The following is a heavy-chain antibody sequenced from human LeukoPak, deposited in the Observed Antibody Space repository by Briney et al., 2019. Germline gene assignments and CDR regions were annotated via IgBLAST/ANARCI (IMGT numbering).Heavy chain of an antibody. CDR3: TRDGHGDGFLTGYSYFGMDV. J-gene: IGHJ6*02. V-gene: IGHV3-21*01. CDR2: ITISSNYI. D-gene: IGHD3-9*01. CDR1: GFGLRTYI. Sequence: GGSLRLSCDASGFGLRTYIMNWVRQAPGKGLEWVSSITISSNYIYYADSVKGRFTISRDNAKNSLYLQMNDLRVEDTALYFCTRDGHGDGFLTGYSYFGMDVWGQGTTVTVSS.